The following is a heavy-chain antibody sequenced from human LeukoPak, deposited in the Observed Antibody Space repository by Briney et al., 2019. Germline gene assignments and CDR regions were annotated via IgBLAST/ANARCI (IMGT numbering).Heavy chain of an antibody. CDR2: FYYSGST. D-gene: IGHD4-11*01. CDR1: GGSVTGGTYY. V-gene: IGHV4-61*01. J-gene: IGHJ4*02. Sequence: SETLSLTCTVSGGSVTGGTYYWSWIRQPPGKGLEWIGYFYYSGSTNYNPSLKSRVTISLDTSKNQFSLNLGSVTVADTAVYYCASHIVTTTAVDYWGQGTLVTVSS. CDR3: ASHIVTTTAVDY.